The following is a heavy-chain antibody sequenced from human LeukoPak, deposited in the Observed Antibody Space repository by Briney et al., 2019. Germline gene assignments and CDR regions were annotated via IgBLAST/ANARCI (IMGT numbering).Heavy chain of an antibody. J-gene: IGHJ4*02. V-gene: IGHV1-46*01. CDR3: ARDGKPSGYCSGGSCYGLGY. D-gene: IGHD2-15*01. CDR2: INPSGGST. Sequence: GASVKVSCKASGYTFTSYYMHWVRQAPGQGLEWMGVINPSGGSTSYAQKFQGRVTMTRDTSASTAYMELSSLRSEDTAVYYCARDGKPSGYCSGGSCYGLGYWGQGTLGTVSS. CDR1: GYTFTSYY.